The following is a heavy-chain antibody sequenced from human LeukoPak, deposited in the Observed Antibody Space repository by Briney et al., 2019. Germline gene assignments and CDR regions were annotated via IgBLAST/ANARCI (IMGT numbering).Heavy chain of an antibody. CDR3: AREASSDWPPYYFDY. J-gene: IGHJ4*02. CDR1: GFTFSGYG. CDR2: ISRSGSTI. Sequence: GGSLILACSASGFTFSGYGMNWVRQAPGKGLEGVSYISRSGSTIYYADSVGGRFTISRDNAKTSLFLQMNILRVEDPAVYYCAREASSDWPPYYFDYWGQGTLATVSS. V-gene: IGHV3-48*03. D-gene: IGHD2-2*01.